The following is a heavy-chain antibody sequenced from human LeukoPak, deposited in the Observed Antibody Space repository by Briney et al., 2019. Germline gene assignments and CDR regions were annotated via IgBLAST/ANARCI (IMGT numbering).Heavy chain of an antibody. J-gene: IGHJ4*02. CDR3: ARDLGPVLLWFGGVDY. V-gene: IGHV3-30-3*01. D-gene: IGHD3-10*01. CDR2: ISYDGSNK. Sequence: GRSLRLSCAASGFTFSSYAMHWVRQAPGKGLEWVAVISYDGSNKYYADSVKGRFTISRDNSKNTLYLQMNSLRAEDTAVYYCARDLGPVLLWFGGVDYWGQGTLVTVSS. CDR1: GFTFSSYA.